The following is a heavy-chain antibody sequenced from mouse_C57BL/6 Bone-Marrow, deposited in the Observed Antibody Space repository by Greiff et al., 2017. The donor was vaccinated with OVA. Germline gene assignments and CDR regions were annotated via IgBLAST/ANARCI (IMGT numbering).Heavy chain of an antibody. Sequence: VQLKDSGGGLVQPGESLKLSCESNEYEFPSHDMSWVRKTPEKRLELVAAINSDGGSTYYPDTMERRFIISRDNTKKTLYLQMSSLRSEDTALYYCARHPYYYGSSYGYFDVWGTGTTVTVSS. V-gene: IGHV5-2*01. J-gene: IGHJ1*03. CDR2: INSDGGST. CDR1: EYEFPSHD. CDR3: ARHPYYYGSSYGYFDV. D-gene: IGHD1-1*01.